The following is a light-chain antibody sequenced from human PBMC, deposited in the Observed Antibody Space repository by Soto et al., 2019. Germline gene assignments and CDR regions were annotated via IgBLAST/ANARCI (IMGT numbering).Light chain of an antibody. CDR1: SSDVGGYNS. V-gene: IGLV2-14*01. CDR3: SSYTSSSTYV. J-gene: IGLJ1*01. Sequence: QSALTQPASVSGSPGQSITISCTGTSSDVGGYNSVSWYQQHPGKAPKLVIYDVGNRPSGVSDRFSGSKSGNTASLTISGLQAEDEAEYYRSSYTSSSTYVFGAGTKVTV. CDR2: DVG.